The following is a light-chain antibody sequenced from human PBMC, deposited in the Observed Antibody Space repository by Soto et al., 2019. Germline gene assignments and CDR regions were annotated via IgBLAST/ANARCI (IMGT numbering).Light chain of an antibody. Sequence: QSVLTQPPSASGSPGQSVTISCTGTSSDVGDYNYVSWYQQHPGKAPKLMIYEVNKRPSGVPDRFSGSKAGNTASLTVFGLQAEDEADYYCSSYAGSDVFVFGTGTQVTVL. CDR1: SSDVGDYNY. CDR2: EVN. J-gene: IGLJ1*01. CDR3: SSYAGSDVFV. V-gene: IGLV2-8*01.